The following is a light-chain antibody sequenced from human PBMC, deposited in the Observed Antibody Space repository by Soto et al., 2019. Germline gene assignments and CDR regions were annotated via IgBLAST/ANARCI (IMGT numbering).Light chain of an antibody. CDR3: ETWDSNIWV. J-gene: IGLJ3*02. CDR1: SGHSSYI. Sequence: QLVLTQSSSASASLGSSVKLTCTLSSGHSSYIIAWHQQQPGKAPRYLMKLEGSGSYNKGSGVPDRFSGSSSGADRYLSISILQSEDEADYYCETWDSNIWVFGGGTQLTVL. V-gene: IGLV4-60*03. CDR2: LEGSGSY.